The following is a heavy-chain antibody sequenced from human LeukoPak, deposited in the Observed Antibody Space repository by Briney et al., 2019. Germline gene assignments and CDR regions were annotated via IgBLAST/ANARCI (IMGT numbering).Heavy chain of an antibody. Sequence: GGSLRLSCETSGFTFSRYWLEWVRQAPGKGLEWVANISPDGSLINYVDAVRGRFTISRDNAENSVYLQMSSLRAEDTAVYYCTKYPDNSGYSDYWGQGTLLTVSS. J-gene: IGHJ4*02. CDR2: ISPDGSLI. CDR3: TKYPDNSGYSDY. V-gene: IGHV3-7*01. D-gene: IGHD3-22*01. CDR1: GFTFSRYW.